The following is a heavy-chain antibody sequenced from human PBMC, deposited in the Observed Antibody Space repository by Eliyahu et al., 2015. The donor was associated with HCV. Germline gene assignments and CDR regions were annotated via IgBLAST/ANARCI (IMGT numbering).Heavy chain of an antibody. CDR2: ISPDGTTT. D-gene: IGHD3-3*01. CDR3: ARPFYDFWSGPDC. J-gene: IGHJ4*02. V-gene: IGHV3-74*01. CDR1: GLMFSDHW. Sequence: YLVESGGGLVQPGGSLRLSCXASGLMFSDHWMHWVRQTPGKPPVXVSRISPDGTTTTYADSVKGRFTISRDNAKNTLFLQMNSLRVDDTAVYYCARPFYDFWSGPDCWGQGTLVTVSS.